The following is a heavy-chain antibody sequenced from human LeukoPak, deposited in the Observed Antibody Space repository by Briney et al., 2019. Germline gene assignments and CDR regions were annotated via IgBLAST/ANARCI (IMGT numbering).Heavy chain of an antibody. V-gene: IGHV3-23*01. CDR3: AKDGRYCSSSTCYFYFDY. D-gene: IGHD2-2*01. CDR1: GFTFSSYA. J-gene: IGHJ4*02. Sequence: PGGSLRLSCAASGFTFSSYAMSWVRQAPGKGLEWVSAITGSGSSTFYADSVKGRFTISRDNSKNTLYLQMNSLRAEDTAVYYCAKDGRYCSSSTCYFYFDYWGQGTLSPSPQ. CDR2: ITGSGSST.